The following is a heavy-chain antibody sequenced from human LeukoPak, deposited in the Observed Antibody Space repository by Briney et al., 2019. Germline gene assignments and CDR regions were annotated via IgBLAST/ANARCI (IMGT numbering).Heavy chain of an antibody. D-gene: IGHD3-22*01. CDR2: ISWNSGSI. CDR1: GFTFDDYA. Sequence: GGSLRLSCAASGFTFDDYAMHWVRQAPGRGLEWVSGISWNSGSIGYADSAKGRFTISRDNAKNSLYLQMNSLRAEDTALYYCAKDMDGSSGGDAFDIWGQGTMVTVSS. J-gene: IGHJ3*02. CDR3: AKDMDGSSGGDAFDI. V-gene: IGHV3-9*01.